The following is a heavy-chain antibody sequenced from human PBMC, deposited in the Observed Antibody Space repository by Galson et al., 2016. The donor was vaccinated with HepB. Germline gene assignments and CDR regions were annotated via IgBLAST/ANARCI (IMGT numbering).Heavy chain of an antibody. CDR3: ARGVITFVAY. V-gene: IGHV3-30*04. CDR1: GFTLSNYP. J-gene: IGHJ4*02. D-gene: IGHD3-22*01. Sequence: SLRLSCAASGFTLSNYPMHWVRQAPGKGLEWVSVISYDGSKKYYADSVKGRFTISRDNSKNTLYLQMNSLRADDTAVYYCARGVITFVAYWGQGTLVTVSS. CDR2: ISYDGSKK.